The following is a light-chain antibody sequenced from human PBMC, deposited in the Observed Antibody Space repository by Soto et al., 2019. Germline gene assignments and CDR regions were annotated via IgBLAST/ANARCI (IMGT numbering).Light chain of an antibody. CDR3: QQYGSLSWT. Sequence: EIVLTQSPGTLSLSPGERATLSCRASQSVSSSYLAWYQHKPGRAPRLLIDGTSSRATGIPDRFSGSGSGTDFTLTISRLEPEDFAVYYCQQYGSLSWTFGQGTKGDIK. CDR1: QSVSSSY. CDR2: GTS. J-gene: IGKJ1*01. V-gene: IGKV3-20*01.